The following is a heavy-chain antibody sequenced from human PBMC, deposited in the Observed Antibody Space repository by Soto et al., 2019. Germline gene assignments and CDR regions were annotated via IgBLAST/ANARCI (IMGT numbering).Heavy chain of an antibody. D-gene: IGHD6-13*01. CDR2: IYYSGST. CDR3: ARDSYSRYYYGMDV. J-gene: IGHJ6*02. Sequence: KASETLSLTCTVSGGSISSYYWSWIRQPPGKGLEWIGYIYYSGSTNYNPSLKSRVTISVDTSKNQFSLKLSSVTAADTAVYYCARDSYSRYYYGMDVWGQGTTVTVSS. CDR1: GGSISSYY. V-gene: IGHV4-59*01.